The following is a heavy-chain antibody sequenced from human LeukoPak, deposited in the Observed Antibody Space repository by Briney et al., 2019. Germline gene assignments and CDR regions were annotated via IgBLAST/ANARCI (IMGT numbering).Heavy chain of an antibody. D-gene: IGHD6-19*01. J-gene: IGHJ4*02. V-gene: IGHV4-34*01. CDR1: GGSFSGYY. CDR3: ARGGWEAVAD. CDR2: INHSGST. Sequence: PSETLSLTCAVYGGSFSGYYWSWIRQPPGKGLEWIGEINHSGSTNYNPSLKSRVTISVDTSKNQFSLKLSSVTAADTAVYYCARGGWEAVADWGQGTLVTVSS.